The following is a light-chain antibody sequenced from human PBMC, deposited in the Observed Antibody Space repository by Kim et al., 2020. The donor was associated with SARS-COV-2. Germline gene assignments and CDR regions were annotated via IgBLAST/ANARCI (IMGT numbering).Light chain of an antibody. Sequence: SYELTQPPSVSVSPGQTARITCSGDKLGDKYTCWYQQKSGQSPVLVIYQDTSRPSGIPERFSGSNSGNTAALTISETQTMDEADYYCQAWDSSTVDFGGGTQLTVL. J-gene: IGLJ2*01. CDR2: QDT. CDR3: QAWDSSTVD. CDR1: KLGDKY. V-gene: IGLV3-1*01.